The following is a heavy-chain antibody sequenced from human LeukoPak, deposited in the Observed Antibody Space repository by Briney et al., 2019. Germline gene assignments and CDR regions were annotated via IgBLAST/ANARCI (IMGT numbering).Heavy chain of an antibody. J-gene: IGHJ3*02. D-gene: IGHD3-22*01. CDR2: INPKNSDT. V-gene: IGHV1-2*02. Sequence: ASVKVSCKASGYTFSDNYIHWVRQAPGQGLEWMGWINPKNSDTDYPQQFQGRITMTRDTSIDTAYMELSSLTSDDTAMYYCARDRPNVDSTGYYSRHDAFDIWGQGTIVTVSS. CDR1: GYTFSDNY. CDR3: ARDRPNVDSTGYYSRHDAFDI.